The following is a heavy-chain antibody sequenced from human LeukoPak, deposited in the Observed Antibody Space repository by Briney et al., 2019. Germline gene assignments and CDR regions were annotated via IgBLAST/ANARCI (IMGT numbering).Heavy chain of an antibody. CDR3: ARGKAQANWFDP. V-gene: IGHV4-59*01. Sequence: SETLSLTCTVSGGSISTYYWSWIRQPPGKGLEWIGYIYYSGSTNYNPSLKSRVTITVDTSKKQFSLKLSSVTAADTPVYYCARGKAQANWFDPWGQGTLVTVSS. CDR1: GGSISTYY. J-gene: IGHJ5*02. CDR2: IYYSGST.